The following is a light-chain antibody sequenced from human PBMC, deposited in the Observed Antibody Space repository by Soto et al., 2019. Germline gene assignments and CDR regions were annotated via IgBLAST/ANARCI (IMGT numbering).Light chain of an antibody. CDR3: QQYNSYPYT. V-gene: IGKV1-5*03. CDR2: KAS. Sequence: DIQMTQTPSTLSASVGDRVTITCRASQGISSWLAWYQQKPGKAPKLLIYKASSLESGIPSRFSGSGSGTEFTLTIRSLQPDDFATYYCQQYNSYPYTFGQGTKLEIK. CDR1: QGISSW. J-gene: IGKJ2*01.